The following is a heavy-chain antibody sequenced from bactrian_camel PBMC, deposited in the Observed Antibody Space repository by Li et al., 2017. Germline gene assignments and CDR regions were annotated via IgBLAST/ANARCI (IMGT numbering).Heavy chain of an antibody. V-gene: IGHV3S53*01. Sequence: HVQLVEYGGGSVQVGESLRLSCVASTRNADADSMGWFRQAQGQEREGLACIERRGRIHYAASVKGRFTSSRDDAKNTLYLQMNSLKTEDTAVYYCATRLTYGASWYPPDYGYWGQGTQVTVS. CDR1: TRNADADS. J-gene: IGHJ6*01. D-gene: IGHD6*01. CDR2: IERRGRI. CDR3: ATRLTYGASWYPPDYGY.